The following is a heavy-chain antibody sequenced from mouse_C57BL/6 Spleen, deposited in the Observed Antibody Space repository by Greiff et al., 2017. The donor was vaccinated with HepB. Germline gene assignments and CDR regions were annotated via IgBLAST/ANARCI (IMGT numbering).Heavy chain of an antibody. V-gene: IGHV7-3*01. CDR2: IRNKANGYTS. D-gene: IGHD1-1*01. Sequence: EVQGVESGGGLVQPGGSLSLSCAASGFTFTDYYMSWVRQPPGKALEWLGFIRNKANGYTSEYSASVKGRFTISRDNSQSILYLQMNALRAEDSATYYCARCLVTTVVATNAMDYWGQGTSVTVSS. J-gene: IGHJ4*01. CDR3: ARCLVTTVVATNAMDY. CDR1: GFTFTDYY.